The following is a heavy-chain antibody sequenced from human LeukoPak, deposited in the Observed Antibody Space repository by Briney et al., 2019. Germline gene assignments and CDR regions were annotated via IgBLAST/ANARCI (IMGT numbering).Heavy chain of an antibody. CDR3: ARGRYDWNDVGYFDY. Sequence: GGSLRLSCAASGFTFSTFAMSWVRQAPGKGLEWVSAIFGNGRTTYYADSVKGRFTTSRDNSKNTLYLQMNSLRAEDTAVYYCARGRYDWNDVGYFDYWGQGTLVSVSS. CDR1: GFTFSTFA. CDR2: IFGNGRTT. V-gene: IGHV3-23*01. J-gene: IGHJ4*02. D-gene: IGHD1-1*01.